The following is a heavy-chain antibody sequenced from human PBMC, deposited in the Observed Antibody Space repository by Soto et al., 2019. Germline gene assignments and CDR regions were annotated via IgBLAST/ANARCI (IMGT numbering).Heavy chain of an antibody. CDR3: AKDPGVGYCSGGSCYVPDF. D-gene: IGHD2-15*01. CDR1: GFTFSNYA. CDR2: LSFDGSKE. J-gene: IGHJ4*02. Sequence: QVHLVDSGGGVVQPGRSLRLSCAASGFTFSNYAMHWVRQAPGKGLEWVALLSFDGSKEYYADYVKGRFTIYGDNTTNLLILQMNSLRPEDTAVYYCAKDPGVGYCSGGSCYVPDFWGQGTLVTVSS. V-gene: IGHV3-30-3*01.